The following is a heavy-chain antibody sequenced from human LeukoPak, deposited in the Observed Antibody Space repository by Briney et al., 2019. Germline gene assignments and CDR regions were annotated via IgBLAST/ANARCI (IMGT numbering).Heavy chain of an antibody. CDR3: ARSGVVVVTADY. CDR1: GGSISSGGYY. D-gene: IGHD2-21*02. CDR2: IYHSGST. J-gene: IGHJ4*02. Sequence: SETLSLTCTVSGGSISSGGYYWSWIRQPPGKGLEWIGYIYHSGSTNYNPSLKSRVTISVDTSKNQFSLKLSSVTAADTAVYYCARSGVVVVTADYWGQGTLVTVSS. V-gene: IGHV4-30-2*01.